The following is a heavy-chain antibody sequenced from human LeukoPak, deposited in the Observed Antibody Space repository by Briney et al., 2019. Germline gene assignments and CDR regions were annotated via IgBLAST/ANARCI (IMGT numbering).Heavy chain of an antibody. J-gene: IGHJ4*02. Sequence: GGSLRLSCAASGFTFSSYGMSWVRQAPGKGLEWVSAISGSGGSTYYADSVKGRFTISRDNSKNTLYLQMNSLRAEDTAVYYCASPYSSRWYELCYWGQGTLVTVSS. CDR2: ISGSGGST. V-gene: IGHV3-23*01. CDR3: ASPYSSRWYELCY. D-gene: IGHD6-13*01. CDR1: GFTFSSYG.